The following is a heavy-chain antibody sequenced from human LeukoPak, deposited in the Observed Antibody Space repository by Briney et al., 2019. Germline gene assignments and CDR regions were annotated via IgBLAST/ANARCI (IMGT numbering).Heavy chain of an antibody. V-gene: IGHV3-30-3*01. CDR2: ISNDGTDK. CDR1: EFTFTNYG. Sequence: PGGSLRLSCAASEFTFTNYGMHWVRQAPGKGLEWVAVISNDGTDKYYADSAKGRFTISRDNSENTLYLQLNSLRPEDTAVYYCARVRVILTTMASFSYWGLGTLVTVSS. D-gene: IGHD3-9*01. CDR3: ARVRVILTTMASFSY. J-gene: IGHJ4*02.